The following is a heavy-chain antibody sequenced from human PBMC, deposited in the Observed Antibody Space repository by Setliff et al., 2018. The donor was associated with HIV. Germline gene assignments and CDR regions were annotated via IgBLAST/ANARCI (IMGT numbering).Heavy chain of an antibody. V-gene: IGHV3-9*01. CDR2: ISWNSINI. CDR1: GLTFDDYA. J-gene: IGHJ3*02. D-gene: IGHD3-22*01. Sequence: AGGSLRLSCAASGLTFDDYAIHWVRQAPGKGLEWVSGISWNSINIGYADSVKGRFTISRDNAKNSLYLQMNSLRAEDTAVYYCAKGVRDKWLNGAFHIWGLGTMVTVSS. CDR3: AKGVRDKWLNGAFHI.